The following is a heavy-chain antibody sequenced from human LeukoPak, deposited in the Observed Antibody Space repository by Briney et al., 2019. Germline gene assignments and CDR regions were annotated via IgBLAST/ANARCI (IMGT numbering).Heavy chain of an antibody. D-gene: IGHD3-10*01. J-gene: IGHJ6*03. V-gene: IGHV4-61*01. CDR2: IYYSAST. CDR1: GGSVSSGSDF. Sequence: PSETLSLTCIVSGGSVSSGSDFWSWVRQPPGKGLEWIVYIYYSASTLYNPSLKSRVTISLDTSKNQFSLKLSSVIAADTAVYYCARDIGTGPYYYYMDVWGEGTTVSVSS. CDR3: ARDIGTGPYYYYMDV.